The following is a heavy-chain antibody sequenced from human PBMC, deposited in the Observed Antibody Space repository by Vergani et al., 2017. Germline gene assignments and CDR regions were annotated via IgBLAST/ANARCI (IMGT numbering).Heavy chain of an antibody. D-gene: IGHD5-18*01. Sequence: QVQLQESGPGLVKPSQTLSLTCTVSGGSISSGGYYWSWIRQHPGKGLEWIGYIYYSGSTYYNPSLKSRVTISVDTSKNQFSLKLSSVTAADTAVYYCAREPGDGYSYGYLYYYYGMDVWGQGTTVTVSS. CDR1: GGSISSGGYY. J-gene: IGHJ6*02. CDR3: AREPGDGYSYGYLYYYYGMDV. CDR2: IYYSGST. V-gene: IGHV4-31*03.